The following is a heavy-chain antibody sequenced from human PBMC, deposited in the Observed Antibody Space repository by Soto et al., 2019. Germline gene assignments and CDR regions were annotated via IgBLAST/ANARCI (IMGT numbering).Heavy chain of an antibody. Sequence: EVQLLESGGGLVQPGGSLRLSCAASGFTFSRYAMTWVRQAPGKGLDWVSTIRASGGDTYYADSVKGRFTISRDNSMNTLFLHMNSLRAEDTAIYYCARGEILEWLPFIYYYGMDVWGQGTTVTVSS. CDR2: IRASGGDT. D-gene: IGHD3-3*01. CDR1: GFTFSRYA. V-gene: IGHV3-23*01. J-gene: IGHJ6*02. CDR3: ARGEILEWLPFIYYYGMDV.